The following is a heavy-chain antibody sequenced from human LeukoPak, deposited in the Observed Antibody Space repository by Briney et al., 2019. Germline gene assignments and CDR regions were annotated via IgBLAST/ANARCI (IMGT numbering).Heavy chain of an antibody. J-gene: IGHJ4*02. CDR1: GFTFSSYA. V-gene: IGHV3-23*01. Sequence: GGSLRLSCAASGFTFSSYAMSWVRQAPGKELEWVSAISGSGGSTYYADSVKGRFTISRDNSKNTLYLQVNSLRAEDTAAYYCAKSEGSSSARRFDYWGQGTLVTVSS. CDR3: AKSEGSSSARRFDY. CDR2: ISGSGGST. D-gene: IGHD6-19*01.